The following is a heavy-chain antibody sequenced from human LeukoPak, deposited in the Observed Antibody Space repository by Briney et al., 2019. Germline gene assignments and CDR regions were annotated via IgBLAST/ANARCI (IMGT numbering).Heavy chain of an antibody. CDR1: GGSISSYY. CDR2: IYYSGST. V-gene: IGHV4-59*01. Sequence: SETLSLTCTVSGGSISSYYWSWIRQPPGKGLEWIGYIYYSGSTNYNPSLKSRVTISLDTSKNQFSLKLRSVTAADTAVYYCARDLGYSSGWYDYWGQGTLVTVSS. J-gene: IGHJ4*02. CDR3: ARDLGYSSGWYDY. D-gene: IGHD6-19*01.